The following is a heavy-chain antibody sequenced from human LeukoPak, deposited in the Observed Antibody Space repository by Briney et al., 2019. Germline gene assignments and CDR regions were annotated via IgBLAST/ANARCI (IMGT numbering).Heavy chain of an antibody. Sequence: GGSLRLSCAASGFTFSSYAMHWVRQAPGKGLEWVAVISYDGNNKYYTDSVKGRFTISRDNSKNTLYLQMNSLRPEDTAVYHCARGGGSSTRGWFDPWGQGTLATVSS. CDR3: ARGGGSSTRGWFDP. J-gene: IGHJ5*02. CDR1: GFTFSSYA. V-gene: IGHV3-30-3*01. D-gene: IGHD6-13*01. CDR2: ISYDGNNK.